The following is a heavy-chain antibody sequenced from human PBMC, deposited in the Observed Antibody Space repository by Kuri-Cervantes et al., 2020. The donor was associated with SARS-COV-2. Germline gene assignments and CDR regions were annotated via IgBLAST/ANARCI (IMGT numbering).Heavy chain of an antibody. Sequence: GESLKISCATSGFSFSSYAMHWARQAPGKGPEWVAVVSYDGSDNDYADSVKGRFSISRDNSKNTLYLQTNSLRAEDTAVYYCARGASGYNPPFDYWGQGTLVTVSS. CDR3: ARGASGYNPPFDY. D-gene: IGHD5-24*01. CDR2: VSYDGSDN. J-gene: IGHJ4*02. CDR1: GFSFSSYA. V-gene: IGHV3-30*04.